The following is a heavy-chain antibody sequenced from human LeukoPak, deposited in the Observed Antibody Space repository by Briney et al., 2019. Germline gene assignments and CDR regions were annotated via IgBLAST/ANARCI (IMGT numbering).Heavy chain of an antibody. J-gene: IGHJ4*02. CDR2: IYYSGST. CDR3: ARHLTYDSGWYGMNY. D-gene: IGHD6-19*01. CDR1: GASISSSSYY. V-gene: IGHV4-39*01. Sequence: PSETLSLTCTVSGASISSSSYYWGWIRQPPGKGLGWIGSIYYSGSTYYSPSLESRVTTSVDTSKNQFSLKLSSVTAADPAVYYCARHLTYDSGWYGMNYWGQGTLVTVSS.